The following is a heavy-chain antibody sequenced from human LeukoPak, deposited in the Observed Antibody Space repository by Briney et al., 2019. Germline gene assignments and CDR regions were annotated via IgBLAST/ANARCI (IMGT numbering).Heavy chain of an antibody. CDR3: ARVAPMIQTQWLVDFDY. CDR2: INPNSGGT. J-gene: IGHJ4*02. V-gene: IGHV1-2*02. CDR1: GYTFTGYY. Sequence: ASVKVSCKASGYTFTGYYMHWVRQAPGQGLEWMEWINPNSGGTNYAQKFQGRVTMTRDTSISTAYMELSRLRSDDTAVYYCARVAPMIQTQWLVDFDYWGQGTLVTVSS. D-gene: IGHD6-19*01.